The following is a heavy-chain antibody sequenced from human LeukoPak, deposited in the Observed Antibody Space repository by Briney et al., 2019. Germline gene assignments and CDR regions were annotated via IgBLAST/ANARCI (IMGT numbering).Heavy chain of an antibody. J-gene: IGHJ3*02. Sequence: GGSLRLSCAASGFTFSSYGMHWVRQAPGKGLEWVAVISYDGSNKYYADSVKGRFTISRDNSKNTLYLQMNSLRAEDTAVYYCAKDWGLRYANGAFDIWGQGTMVTVSS. V-gene: IGHV3-30*18. CDR1: GFTFSSYG. CDR3: AKDWGLRYANGAFDI. CDR2: ISYDGSNK. D-gene: IGHD1-26*01.